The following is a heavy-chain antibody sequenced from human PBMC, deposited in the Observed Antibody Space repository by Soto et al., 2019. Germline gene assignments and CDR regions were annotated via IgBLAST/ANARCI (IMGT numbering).Heavy chain of an antibody. D-gene: IGHD6-6*01. CDR2: IYPGDSDT. CDR1: GYSFTDYW. J-gene: IGHJ5*02. CDR3: ARDGLSSSSSFDP. Sequence: GESLKISCKAPGYSFTDYWIGWVRQMPGKGLEWMGIIYPGDSDTKYSPSFQGQVTMSADKSISTAYLQWNSLKAPDTAIYYCARDGLSSSSSFDPWGQGTLVTVSS. V-gene: IGHV5-51*01.